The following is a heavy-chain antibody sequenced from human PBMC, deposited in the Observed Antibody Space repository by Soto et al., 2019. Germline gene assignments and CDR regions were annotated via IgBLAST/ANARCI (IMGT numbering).Heavy chain of an antibody. J-gene: IGHJ6*02. CDR3: ARYSNNWFQTEGMDV. D-gene: IGHD6-13*01. Sequence: KPSETLSLTCTVSVDSITTYYWSWIRQPAGKGLEWIGRIDASGNTNHNPSLNSRVTMSIDTSKKQFSLKLTSVTAADTAIYYCARYSNNWFQTEGMDVWGQGTTVTVSS. V-gene: IGHV4-4*07. CDR1: VDSITTYY. CDR2: IDASGNT.